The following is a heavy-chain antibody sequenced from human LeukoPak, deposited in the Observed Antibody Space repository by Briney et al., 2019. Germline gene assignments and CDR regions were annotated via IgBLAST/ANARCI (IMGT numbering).Heavy chain of an antibody. J-gene: IGHJ4*02. CDR2: ISYDGSNK. D-gene: IGHD3-9*01. V-gene: IGHV3-30*01. CDR1: GFTFSSYV. Sequence: PGGSLRLSCAASGFTFSSYVMHWVRQAPGKGLEWVAVISYDGSNKYYADSVKGRFTISRDNSKNTLYLQMNSLRAEDTAVYYCASNYDILTGPFDYWGQGTLVTVSS. CDR3: ASNYDILTGPFDY.